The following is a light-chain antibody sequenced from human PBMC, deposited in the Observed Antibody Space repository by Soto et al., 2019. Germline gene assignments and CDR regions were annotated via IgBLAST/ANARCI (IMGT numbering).Light chain of an antibody. Sequence: DIQMTQSPSTLSASVGDRVTITCRASQSISSWLAWYQQKPGKAPKLLIYDSSSLESGVTSRFSGSGSGTEFTLTISRLQPDDFAPYYCQQYNSYSYTFGQGTKLEIK. V-gene: IGKV1-5*01. J-gene: IGKJ2*01. CDR3: QQYNSYSYT. CDR2: DSS. CDR1: QSISSW.